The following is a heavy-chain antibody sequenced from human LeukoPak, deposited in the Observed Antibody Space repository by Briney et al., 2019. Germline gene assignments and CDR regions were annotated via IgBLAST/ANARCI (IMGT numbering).Heavy chain of an antibody. CDR2: VSGSGSST. CDR1: GFTFDNYA. J-gene: IGHJ4*02. Sequence: GGSLRLSCAASGFTFDNYAMTWVRQAPGKGLEWVSGVSGSGSSTYYADSVKGRFTISRDKSKNTLFLQMSSLRAEDTAVYYCAKSVDGYNYAGRFFDYWGQGTLVTVSS. V-gene: IGHV3-23*01. D-gene: IGHD5-24*01. CDR3: AKSVDGYNYAGRFFDY.